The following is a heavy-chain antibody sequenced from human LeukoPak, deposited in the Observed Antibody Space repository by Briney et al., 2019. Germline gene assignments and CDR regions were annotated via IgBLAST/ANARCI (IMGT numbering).Heavy chain of an antibody. CDR1: GFTASGNY. CDR3: ARPFSFRTNGFDY. CDR2: IYSGGST. V-gene: IGHV3-66*04. Sequence: GGSLRLSCAASGFTASGNYMSWVRQSPGKGLKSVSVIYSGGSTYYADSVKGRFTISRDNYKNTLYLQMNSLRAEDTAVYYCARPFSFRTNGFDYWGQGTLVTVSS. D-gene: IGHD1-14*01. J-gene: IGHJ4*02.